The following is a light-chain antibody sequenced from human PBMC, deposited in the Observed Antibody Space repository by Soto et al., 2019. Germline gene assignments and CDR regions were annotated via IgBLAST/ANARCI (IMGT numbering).Light chain of an antibody. CDR2: QVT. CDR3: TSFSSSTSLYV. V-gene: IGLV2-14*01. Sequence: QSALTQPASVSGSPGQSITISCTGTSSDVGGYNYVSWYQQHPGKAPKLMIYQVTIRPSGISNRFSGSNSGNTASLSISGLQAEDEADYYCTSFSSSTSLYVFGTGTKLTVL. CDR1: SSDVGGYNY. J-gene: IGLJ1*01.